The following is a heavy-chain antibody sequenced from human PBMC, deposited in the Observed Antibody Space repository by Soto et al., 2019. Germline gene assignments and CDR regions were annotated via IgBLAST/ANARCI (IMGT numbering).Heavy chain of an antibody. J-gene: IGHJ6*02. V-gene: IGHV3-30*18. CDR1: GFTFSSYG. CDR3: AKDLKQLEGTYGMDV. CDR2: ISYDGSNK. D-gene: IGHD6-6*01. Sequence: GSLRLSCAASGFTFSSYGMHWVRQAPGKGLEWVAVISYDGSNKYYADSVKGRFTISRDNSKNTLYLQMNSLRAEDTAVYYCAKDLKQLEGTYGMDVGGQGTTVTVSS.